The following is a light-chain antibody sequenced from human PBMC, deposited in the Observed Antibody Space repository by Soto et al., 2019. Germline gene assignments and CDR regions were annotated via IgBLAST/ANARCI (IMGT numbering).Light chain of an antibody. J-gene: IGKJ4*01. V-gene: IGKV3-15*01. CDR3: QKYNYWIT. CDR2: AAS. CDR1: QSVSST. Sequence: EIVVTPSPATLAVSPGERAPLSCRASQSVSSTLAWYQQKPAQAPRLLISAASNRATSIPARFSGSGSGTEFTLTISSLQSEDFAVYFCQKYNYWITFGGGTKVDIK.